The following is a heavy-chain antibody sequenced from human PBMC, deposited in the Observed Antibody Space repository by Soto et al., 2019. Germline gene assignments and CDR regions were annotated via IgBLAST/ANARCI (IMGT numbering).Heavy chain of an antibody. CDR1: GGPISSSSYY. Sequence: PSETLSLTCTVSGGPISSSSYYWGWIRQPPGKGLEWIGSISSSGSTYYKPSLKSRVAMSVDTSKNQFSIKLTSVTAADTAIYHAAGHEGGLKNCFGPLGKGTLVTVSS. D-gene: IGHD3-16*01. CDR2: ISSSGST. V-gene: IGHV4-39*01. CDR3: AGHEGGLKNCFGP. J-gene: IGHJ5*02.